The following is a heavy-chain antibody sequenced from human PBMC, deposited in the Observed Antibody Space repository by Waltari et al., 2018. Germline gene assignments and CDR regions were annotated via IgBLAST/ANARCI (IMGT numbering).Heavy chain of an antibody. CDR2: ISHSGGT. CDR3: ARRDDDGMDV. V-gene: IGHV4-38-2*01. CDR1: GSSISSRYY. Sequence: QVQLQESGSGLGKPSETLSLTCAVSGSSISSRYYWGWIRQPPGKGLEWSGSISHSGGTYYNPALKSRVTIQAETSKNQFSQKLSAVAAAETAVYYCARRDDDGMDVWGQGTTVTVSS. D-gene: IGHD3-3*01. J-gene: IGHJ6*02.